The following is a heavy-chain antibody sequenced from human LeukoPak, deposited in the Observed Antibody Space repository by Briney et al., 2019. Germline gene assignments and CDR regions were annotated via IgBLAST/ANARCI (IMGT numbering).Heavy chain of an antibody. V-gene: IGHV3-7*01. Sequence: GGSLRLSCAASGFTFSSYWMSWVRQAPGKGLEWVANIKQDGSEKYYVDSVKGRFTISRDNAKNSLYLQMNSLRAEDTAVYYCAREKSGYSYGPHDYRGQGTLVTVSS. J-gene: IGHJ4*02. CDR1: GFTFSSYW. CDR3: AREKSGYSYGPHDY. CDR2: IKQDGSEK. D-gene: IGHD5-18*01.